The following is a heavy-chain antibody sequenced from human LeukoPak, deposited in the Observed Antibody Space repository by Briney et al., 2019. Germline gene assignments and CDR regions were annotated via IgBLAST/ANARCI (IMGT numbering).Heavy chain of an antibody. J-gene: IGHJ6*04. CDR1: GGSFSGYY. Sequence: PSETLSLTCAVYGGSFSGYYWSWIRQPPGKGLEWIGEINHSGSTNYNPSLKSRVTMSVDTSKNQFSLKLSSVTAADTAVYYCARDRKYYGSGSFDVWGKGTTVTISS. D-gene: IGHD3-10*01. CDR2: INHSGST. V-gene: IGHV4-34*01. CDR3: ARDRKYYGSGSFDV.